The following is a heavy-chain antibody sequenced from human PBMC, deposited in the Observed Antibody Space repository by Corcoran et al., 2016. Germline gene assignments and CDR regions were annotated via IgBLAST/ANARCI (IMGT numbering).Heavy chain of an antibody. D-gene: IGHD4-17*01. CDR3: AREVVPVTVSFDY. V-gene: IGHV3-21*01. Sequence: EVQLVESGGGLVKPGGSLRLSCAASGFTFSTYSMNWVRQAPGKGLEWASSISRSSGYIYYADSVKGRFTISRDNAKNSLYLQMNSLRAEDTAVYYCAREVVPVTVSFDYWGQGTLVTVSS. CDR1: GFTFSTYS. CDR2: ISRSSGYI. J-gene: IGHJ4*02.